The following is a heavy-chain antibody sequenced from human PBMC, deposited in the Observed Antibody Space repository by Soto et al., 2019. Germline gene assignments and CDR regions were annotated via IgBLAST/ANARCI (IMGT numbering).Heavy chain of an antibody. V-gene: IGHV3-30*03. CDR3: ARENVDIVSNLFPYFDI. CDR1: GFTFSSYA. Sequence: QVQLVESGGGVVQPGRSLRLSCAASGFTFSSYAMHWVRQAPGKGLEWVTVISYDGTNKYYADSVRGRFTISRDNSKNTVYLQMNSLRGEDTAVYYCARENVDIVSNLFPYFDIWGQGNLVIVSS. D-gene: IGHD5-12*01. CDR2: ISYDGTNK. J-gene: IGHJ4*02.